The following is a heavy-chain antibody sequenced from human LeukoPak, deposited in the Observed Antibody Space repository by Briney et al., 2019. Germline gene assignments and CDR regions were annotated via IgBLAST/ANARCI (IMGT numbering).Heavy chain of an antibody. CDR1: GFTFSSYW. Sequence: GGSLRLFCAASGFTFSSYWMSWVRQAPGKGLEWVANIKQDGSEKYYVDSVKGRFTISRDNAKNSLYLQMNSLRAEDTAVYYCARDRVYYYYGMDVWGQGTTVTVSS. CDR2: IKQDGSEK. CDR3: ARDRVYYYYGMDV. J-gene: IGHJ6*02. V-gene: IGHV3-7*01. D-gene: IGHD3-10*01.